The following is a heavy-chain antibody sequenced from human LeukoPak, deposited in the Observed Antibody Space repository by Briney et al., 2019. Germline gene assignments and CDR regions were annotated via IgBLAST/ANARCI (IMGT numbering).Heavy chain of an antibody. V-gene: IGHV3-9*03. CDR1: GFTFSSYA. Sequence: GGSLRLSCAASGFTFSSYAMHWVRQAPGKGLEWVSGISWNSGSIDYADSVKGRFTISRDNAKNSLYLQMNSLRAEDMALYYCAKDMSYGGYSGYDYWGQGTLVTVSS. CDR3: AKDMSYGGYSGYDY. J-gene: IGHJ4*02. D-gene: IGHD5-12*01. CDR2: ISWNSGSI.